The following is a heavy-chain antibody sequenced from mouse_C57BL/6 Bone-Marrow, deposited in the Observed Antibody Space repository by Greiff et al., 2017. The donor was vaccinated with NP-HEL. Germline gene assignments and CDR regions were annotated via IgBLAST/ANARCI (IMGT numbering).Heavy chain of an antibody. V-gene: IGHV5-15*01. D-gene: IGHD1-1*01. J-gene: IGHJ2*01. CDR2: ISNLAYSI. CDR3: ARQGYYGSTPYYFDY. Sequence: EVMLVESGGGLVQPGGSLKLSCAASGFPFSDYGMAWVRQAPRKGPEWVAFISNLAYSIYYADTVTGRFTISRENAQHTLYREMSSRRSEDTAMYYCARQGYYGSTPYYFDYWGQGTTLTVSS. CDR1: GFPFSDYG.